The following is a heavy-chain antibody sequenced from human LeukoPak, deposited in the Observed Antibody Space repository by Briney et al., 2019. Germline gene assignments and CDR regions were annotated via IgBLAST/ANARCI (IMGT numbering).Heavy chain of an antibody. CDR1: GFTFIDHG. V-gene: IGHV3-23*01. CDR2: IGASGVNT. Sequence: GGSLRLSCAASGFTFIDHGMSWVRQAPGKGLEWVSAIGASGVNTYYADSVKGRFTISRDNSNNMLYLQMNSLRAEDTAAYYCAKDRIKGGYNGNWGQGTLVTVSS. D-gene: IGHD5-24*01. J-gene: IGHJ4*02. CDR3: AKDRIKGGYNGN.